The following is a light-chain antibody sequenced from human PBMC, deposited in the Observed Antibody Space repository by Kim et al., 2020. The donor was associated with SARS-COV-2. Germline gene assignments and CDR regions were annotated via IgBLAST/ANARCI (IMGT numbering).Light chain of an antibody. CDR1: QGVRDD. CDR2: AAS. J-gene: IGKJ3*01. CDR3: LQHNSYPFT. V-gene: IGKV1-17*01. Sequence: ASVGDRFTITCRASQGVRDDLGWYQLKPGKAPKRLIYAASNLESGVPSRCSCSGSGTEFTLTISGLQPEEFATYYCLQHNSYPFTIGPGTKVDI.